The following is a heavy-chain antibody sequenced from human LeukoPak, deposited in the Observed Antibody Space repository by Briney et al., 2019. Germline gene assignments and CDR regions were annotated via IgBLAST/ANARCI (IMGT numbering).Heavy chain of an antibody. D-gene: IGHD5-12*01. Sequence: SVKVSCKTSGGTFSTYSINWVRQAPGQGLEWMGGIIPVFGTPNYAQKFQDRLIITADESTSTAYMELTSLTSEDTAVYYCAREEVARTYFDYWGQGTLVNVYS. CDR1: GGTFSTYS. CDR3: AREEVARTYFDY. J-gene: IGHJ4*01. CDR2: IIPVFGTP. V-gene: IGHV1-69*01.